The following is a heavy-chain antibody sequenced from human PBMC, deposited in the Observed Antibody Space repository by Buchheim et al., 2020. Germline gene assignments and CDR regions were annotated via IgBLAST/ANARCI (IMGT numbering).Heavy chain of an antibody. CDR3: ANLYVDVAFDFDY. D-gene: IGHD5/OR15-5a*01. CDR2: IAYDGSNK. CDR1: GFTFSSYG. Sequence: QVQLVESGGGAVQPGRSLRLSCAASGFTFSSYGMHWVRQAPGKGLEWVAVIAYDGSNKYYADFVKGRFTISRDNSKNTLYLHKNSLRAEDTAVYFCANLYVDVAFDFDYWGQGTL. V-gene: IGHV3-30*18. J-gene: IGHJ4*02.